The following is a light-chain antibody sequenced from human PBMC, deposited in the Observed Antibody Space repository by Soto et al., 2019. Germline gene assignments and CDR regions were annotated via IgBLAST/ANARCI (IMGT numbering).Light chain of an antibody. CDR1: QSVTNSY. J-gene: IGKJ1*01. CDR2: GAS. V-gene: IGKV3-20*01. CDR3: QQYDSSLRT. Sequence: EIVLTQSPGTLSLSPGERATLSCRASQSVTNSYLAWYQHKPGQAPRLLIYGASNRATGIPDRFSGSGSGTHFTLTITRLEPEDVAVYYCQQYDSSLRTFGQGTKVEIK.